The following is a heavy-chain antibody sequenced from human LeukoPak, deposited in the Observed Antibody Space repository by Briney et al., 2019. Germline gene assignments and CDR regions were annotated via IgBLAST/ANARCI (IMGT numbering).Heavy chain of an antibody. V-gene: IGHV3-74*01. CDR1: GFTFSTHW. CDR3: ARVNRGDAFDI. J-gene: IGHJ3*02. CDR2: IKGDGTST. Sequence: GGSLRLSCTVSGFTFSTHWMRWVRQAPGKGLVWVSHIKGDGTSTNYADSVKGRFTISRDNAKNTLYLQMNSLRAEDTAVYYCARVNRGDAFDIWGQGTLVTVSS. D-gene: IGHD3-16*02.